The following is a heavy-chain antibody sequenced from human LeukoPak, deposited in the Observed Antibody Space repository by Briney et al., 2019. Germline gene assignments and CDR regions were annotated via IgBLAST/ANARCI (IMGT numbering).Heavy chain of an antibody. Sequence: SETLSLTCAVYGGTFSGYYWSWIRQPPGKGLEWIGEINHSGSTKYNPALMSGVTISVDKTKNQYPLKLSSVPAADTAVDYFSRGRGVRGVRFDYWGQGTLVTVSS. V-gene: IGHV4-34*01. D-gene: IGHD3-10*01. CDR1: GGTFSGYY. CDR3: SRGRGVRGVRFDY. CDR2: INHSGST. J-gene: IGHJ4*02.